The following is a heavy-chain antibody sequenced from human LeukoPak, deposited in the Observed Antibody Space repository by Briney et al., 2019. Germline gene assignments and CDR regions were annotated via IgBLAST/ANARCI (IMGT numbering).Heavy chain of an antibody. CDR2: INHSGST. D-gene: IGHD2-2*01. CDR1: GGSFSDYY. V-gene: IGHV4-34*01. Sequence: SETLSLTCAVYGGSFSDYYWSWIRQPPGKGLEWIGEINHSGSTNYNPSLKSRVTISVDTSKNQFSLKLSSVTAADTAVYYCATGSCSSTSCFLKEGAYNWFDPWGQGTLVTVSS. CDR3: ATGSCSSTSCFLKEGAYNWFDP. J-gene: IGHJ5*02.